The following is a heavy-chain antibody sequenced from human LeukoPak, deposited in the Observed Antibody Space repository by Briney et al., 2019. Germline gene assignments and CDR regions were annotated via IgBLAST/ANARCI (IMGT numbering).Heavy chain of an antibody. J-gene: IGHJ5*02. Sequence: GGALRLSCAASGFTFSSYGMHGVGQAPGKGLEGVAVIWYDGSNKYYADSVKGRFTISRDNSKNTLYLQMNSLRAEDTAVYYCARENYYDKGGFDPWGQGTLVTVSS. CDR1: GFTFSSYG. CDR3: ARENYYDKGGFDP. V-gene: IGHV3-33*01. CDR2: IWYDGSNK. D-gene: IGHD3-22*01.